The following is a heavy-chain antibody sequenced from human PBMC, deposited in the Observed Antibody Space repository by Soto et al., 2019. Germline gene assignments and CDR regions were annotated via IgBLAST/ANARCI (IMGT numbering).Heavy chain of an antibody. CDR1: GYTLTELS. D-gene: IGHD3-3*01. Sequence: ASVKVSCKVSGYTLTELSMHWVRQAPGKGLEWMGGFDPEDGETIYAQKFQGRVTMTEDTSTDTAYMELSSLRSEDTAVYYCATEPPFLEWDPGAWFDPWGQGTLVTVSS. CDR3: ATEPPFLEWDPGAWFDP. CDR2: FDPEDGET. J-gene: IGHJ5*02. V-gene: IGHV1-24*01.